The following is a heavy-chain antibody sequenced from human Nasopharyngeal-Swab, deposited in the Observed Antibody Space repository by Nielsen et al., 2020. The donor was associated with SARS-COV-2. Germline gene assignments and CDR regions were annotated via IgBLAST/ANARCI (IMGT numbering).Heavy chain of an antibody. CDR2: TYYGSKWYN. CDR3: ARGFLQTGFDY. Sequence: SQTLSLTCAISGDRVSRNNVGWNWIRQSPSRGLEWLGRTYYGSKWYNHYAPSVKSRVTIKPDTSKNQFSLQMDSVTPEDSAVYYCARGFLQTGFDYWGQGTLVTASS. J-gene: IGHJ4*02. V-gene: IGHV6-1*01. D-gene: IGHD3-9*01. CDR1: GDRVSRNNVG.